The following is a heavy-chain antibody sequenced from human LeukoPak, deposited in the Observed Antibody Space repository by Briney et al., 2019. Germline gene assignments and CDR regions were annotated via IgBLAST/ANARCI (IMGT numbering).Heavy chain of an antibody. CDR3: ARVHKQWPSGAFFDY. D-gene: IGHD6-19*01. CDR1: GFTVSSNY. J-gene: IGHJ4*02. V-gene: IGHV3-53*01. Sequence: GGSLRLSCAASGFTVSSNYMSWVRQAPGKGLEWDSVIYSGGSTYYADSVKGRFTISRDNSKNTLYLQLNRLRAAAPAAYHCARVHKQWPSGAFFDYWGEGALVSVSS. CDR2: IYSGGST.